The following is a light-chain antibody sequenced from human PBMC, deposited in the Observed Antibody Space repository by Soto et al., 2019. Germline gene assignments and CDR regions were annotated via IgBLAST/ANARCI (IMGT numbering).Light chain of an antibody. CDR3: QHYDHVPLS. CDR2: DSS. CDR1: QGINNY. J-gene: IGKJ4*01. Sequence: DIQMTQSPSSLSASVGDRVTITCQASQGINNYLNWYQQKEGKAPELLIYDSSKLKTGVPSRFSGSGSETYFTLTISSLQPDDVATYYCQHYDHVPLSFGGGTKVEIK. V-gene: IGKV1-33*01.